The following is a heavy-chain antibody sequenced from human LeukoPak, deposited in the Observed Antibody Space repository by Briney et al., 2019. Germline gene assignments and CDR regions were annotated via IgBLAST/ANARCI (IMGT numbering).Heavy chain of an antibody. D-gene: IGHD6-13*01. Sequence: GGSLRLSCAASGFTVDDTYMSWVRQAPGKGLEWVSVVYSGGRTFYADSVKGRFTISRDNSKNTAYLQMNSLRADDTAVYYCARQAAAGLDYWGQGTLVTVSS. V-gene: IGHV3-66*02. CDR3: ARQAAAGLDY. CDR2: VYSGGRT. J-gene: IGHJ4*02. CDR1: GFTVDDTY.